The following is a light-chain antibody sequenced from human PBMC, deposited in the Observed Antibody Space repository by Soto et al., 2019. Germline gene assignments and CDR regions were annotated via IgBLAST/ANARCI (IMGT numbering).Light chain of an antibody. CDR2: GAS. V-gene: IGKV3-15*01. CDR3: QQYGNWPYT. J-gene: IGKJ2*01. CDR1: QSIRSS. Sequence: EIVMTQSPATLSVSPGERATLSCRASQSIRSSLAWYQQKPGQAPRLLIYGASARATGFPVRFSGSGSGIEFTLTISSLQSEDSAVYYCQQYGNWPYTFGQGTKLEIK.